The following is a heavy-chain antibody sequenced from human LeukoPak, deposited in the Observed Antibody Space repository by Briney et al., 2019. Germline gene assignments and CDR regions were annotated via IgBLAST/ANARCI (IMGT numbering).Heavy chain of an antibody. V-gene: IGHV3-9*01. Sequence: GGSLRLSCAASGFTFDDYAVHWVRQAPGKGLEWVSGISWNSGSIGYADSVKGRFTISRDNAKNSLYLQMNSLRAEDTALYYCAKDTGYYYDSSGYHDYWGQGTLVTVSS. CDR1: GFTFDDYA. CDR2: ISWNSGSI. J-gene: IGHJ4*02. CDR3: AKDTGYYYDSSGYHDY. D-gene: IGHD3-22*01.